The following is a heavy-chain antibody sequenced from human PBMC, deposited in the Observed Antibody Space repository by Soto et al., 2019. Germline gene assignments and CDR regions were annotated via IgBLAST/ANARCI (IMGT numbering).Heavy chain of an antibody. J-gene: IGHJ4*02. CDR1: GGTFRNYP. CDR2: IFPLTDTP. Sequence: QVQLVQSGAEVKKPGSSVKVSCKASGGTFRNYPINWVRQAPGQGLEWMGSIFPLTDTPDYAQNFQARLTXXXEXXTSTADRELSSLTSDDTAMYFCARGPLVVFNYFESWGQGTLVTVSS. CDR3: ARGPLVVFNYFES. V-gene: IGHV1-69*08.